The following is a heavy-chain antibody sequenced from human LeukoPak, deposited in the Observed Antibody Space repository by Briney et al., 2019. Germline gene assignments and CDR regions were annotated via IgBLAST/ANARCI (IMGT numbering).Heavy chain of an antibody. Sequence: PGGSLRLSCAASGFTFSSYIMNWVRQAPGKGLEWVSSISSSSSYIYYADSVKGRFTISRDNAKDSLYLQMNSLRADDTAVYYCARGRRRLAAAGPTPPAPYFDYWGQGPLVTVS. V-gene: IGHV3-21*01. D-gene: IGHD6-13*01. J-gene: IGHJ4*02. CDR1: GFTFSSYI. CDR2: ISSSSSYI. CDR3: ARGRRRLAAAGPTPPAPYFDY.